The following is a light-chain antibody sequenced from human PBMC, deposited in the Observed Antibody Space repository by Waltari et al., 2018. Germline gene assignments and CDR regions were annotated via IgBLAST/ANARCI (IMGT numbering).Light chain of an antibody. CDR1: SNNVGNLG. Sequence: QAGLTQPPSVSKGLRQTATLTCIGNSNNVGNLGAAWLQHHQGHPPKLLCYRTHNRPSWISERFSASRSGNTASLTITGLQPEDEADYDCSSWDSSLNAWVFGGGTKLTVL. CDR2: RTH. V-gene: IGLV10-54*04. J-gene: IGLJ3*02. CDR3: SSWDSSLNAWV.